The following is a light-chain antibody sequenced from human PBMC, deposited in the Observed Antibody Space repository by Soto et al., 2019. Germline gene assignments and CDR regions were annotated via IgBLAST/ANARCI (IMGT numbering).Light chain of an antibody. J-gene: IGKJ2*01. V-gene: IGKV3-20*01. CDR2: GAS. CDR1: QSVSSDS. CDR3: QQYGSSPYT. Sequence: EIVLTQSPGTLSLSPGERAILSCRASQSVSSDSLAWYQQKPGQAPRLLIYGASSRATGIPDRFSGSGSGTDFTLTISRLEPEDFAVYYCQQYGSSPYTFGQGTKLEIK.